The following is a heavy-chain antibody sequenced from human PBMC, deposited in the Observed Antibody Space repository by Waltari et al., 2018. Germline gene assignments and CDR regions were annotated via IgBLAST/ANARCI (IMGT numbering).Heavy chain of an antibody. Sequence: SGGSISSSSYYWGWIRQPPGKGLEWIGRIYTSGSTNYNPSLKSRVTISVDTSKNQFSLKLSSVTAADTAVYYCARMGGCGGSCSPYYYYYYMDVWGKGTTVTVSS. V-gene: IGHV4-61*02. CDR3: ARMGGCGGSCSPYYYYYYMDV. D-gene: IGHD2-15*01. J-gene: IGHJ6*03. CDR1: GGSISSSSYY. CDR2: IYTSGST.